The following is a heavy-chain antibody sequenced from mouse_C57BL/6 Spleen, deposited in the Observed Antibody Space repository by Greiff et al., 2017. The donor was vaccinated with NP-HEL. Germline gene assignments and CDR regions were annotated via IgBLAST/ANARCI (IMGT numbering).Heavy chain of an antibody. Sequence: EVQLQQSGPELVKPGASVKISCKASGYTFTDYYMNWVKQSHGKSLEWIGDINPNNGGTSYNQKFKGKATLTVDKSSSTAYMELRSLTSEDSAVYYCAIPYGSSPAWFAYWGQGTLVTVSA. CDR2: INPNNGGT. D-gene: IGHD1-1*01. V-gene: IGHV1-26*01. CDR3: AIPYGSSPAWFAY. J-gene: IGHJ3*01. CDR1: GYTFTDYY.